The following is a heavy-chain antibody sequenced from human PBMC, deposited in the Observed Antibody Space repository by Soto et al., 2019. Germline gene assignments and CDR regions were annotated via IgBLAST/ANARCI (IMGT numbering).Heavy chain of an antibody. V-gene: IGHV1-18*01. CDR2: ISAYNGST. D-gene: IGHD2-15*01. CDR1: GYTFTSYG. CDR3: ARRVTPNGGYCSGGSCYYWFDP. J-gene: IGHJ5*02. Sequence: QVQLVQSGAEVKKPGASVKVSCKASGYTFTSYGISWVRQAPGQGLEWMGWISAYNGSTNYAQKLQGRVTMTTDTSTSTAYMELRSLRSDDTAVYYCARRVTPNGGYCSGGSCYYWFDPWGQGTLVTVSS.